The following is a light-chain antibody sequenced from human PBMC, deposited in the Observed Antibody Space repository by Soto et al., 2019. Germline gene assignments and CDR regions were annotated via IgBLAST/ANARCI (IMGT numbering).Light chain of an antibody. Sequence: QSVLTQPPSVSGAPGQRVTISCTGSSSNIGAGYDVHWYQQLPGTAPKLLIYGNSNRPSGVPDRFSGSQSGKTASLTISGLQAGDEADYYCSSYTSSSTYVFGTGTKLTVL. CDR2: GNS. CDR1: SSNIGAGYD. V-gene: IGLV1-40*01. J-gene: IGLJ1*01. CDR3: SSYTSSSTYV.